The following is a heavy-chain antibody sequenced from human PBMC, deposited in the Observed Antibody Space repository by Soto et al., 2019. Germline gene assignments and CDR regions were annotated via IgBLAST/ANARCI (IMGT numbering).Heavy chain of an antibody. CDR2: ISGSGDST. D-gene: IGHD6-13*01. Sequence: EVQLLESGGGLVQTGGSLRLSCAASGFAFSTFAMSWVRQAPGKGLEWVSGISGSGDSTYYTDSVKGRFTISRDISKNTLYLQMNSLRAEDTALYYCAKSYSSNWYDYFDYWGQGTLVTVSS. CDR1: GFAFSTFA. V-gene: IGHV3-23*01. J-gene: IGHJ4*02. CDR3: AKSYSSNWYDYFDY.